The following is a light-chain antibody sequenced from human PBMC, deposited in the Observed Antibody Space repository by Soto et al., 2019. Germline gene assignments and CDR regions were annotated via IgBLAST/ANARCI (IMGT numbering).Light chain of an antibody. CDR3: CSYGGFSTFVI. CDR2: EAN. CDR1: SSDIGGYNL. V-gene: IGLV2-23*02. Sequence: QSALTQPASVSGSPGQSITISCTGSSSDIGGYNLVSWYQQHPGKAPKLMIYEANKRPSGVSDRFSGSRSGNTASLTISGLQADDEAHYYCCSYGGFSTFVIFGGGTKVTVL. J-gene: IGLJ2*01.